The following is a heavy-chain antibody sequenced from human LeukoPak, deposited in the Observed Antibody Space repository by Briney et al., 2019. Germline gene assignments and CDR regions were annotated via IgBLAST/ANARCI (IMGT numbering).Heavy chain of an antibody. D-gene: IGHD4-17*01. J-gene: IGHJ3*02. CDR2: IFPRDSHT. V-gene: IGHV5-51*01. Sequence: GESLKISCKASGSTFANFRIGWVRQLPGKGLEWMGFIFPRDSHTRYSPSFQAQVSISADKSIDSAYLQWSSLKASDTAMYYCARHGPPTASLCSFDIWGQGTMITVSS. CDR3: ARHGPPTASLCSFDI. CDR1: GSTFANFR.